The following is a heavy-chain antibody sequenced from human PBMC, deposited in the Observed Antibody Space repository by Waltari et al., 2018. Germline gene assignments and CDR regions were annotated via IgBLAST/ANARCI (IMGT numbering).Heavy chain of an antibody. D-gene: IGHD3-16*01. CDR2: IGGGYT. V-gene: IGHV3-23*04. Sequence: EVQLVESGGGLVQPGGSLRLSCEASGFNFNIHAMTWVRQAPGKGLEWGSSIGGGYTYYADSVKGRFTVSRDNSKNTGYLQMNSLRAEDTAIYYCAKDSTPLNNIWDPFDSWGQGTLVTVSS. CDR1: GFNFNIHA. CDR3: AKDSTPLNNIWDPFDS. J-gene: IGHJ4*02.